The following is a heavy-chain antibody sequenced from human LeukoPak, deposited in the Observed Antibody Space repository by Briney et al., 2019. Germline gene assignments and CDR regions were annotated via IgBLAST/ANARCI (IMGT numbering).Heavy chain of an antibody. V-gene: IGHV3-74*01. J-gene: IGHJ4*02. Sequence: PGGSLRLSCAASGFTLSDYWMHWVRQAPGKGLVWVSRINSDGNRIIYADSVKGRFTISRDNAKNTVYLQMNSLRADDTAVYFCARAPQIGFSGFDKNYWGQGTLVTVSS. CDR3: ARAPQIGFSGFDKNY. CDR2: INSDGNRI. D-gene: IGHD5-12*01. CDR1: GFTLSDYW.